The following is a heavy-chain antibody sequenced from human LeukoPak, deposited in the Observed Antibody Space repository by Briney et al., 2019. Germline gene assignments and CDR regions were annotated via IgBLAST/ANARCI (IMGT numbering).Heavy chain of an antibody. CDR1: GITLSNYG. J-gene: IGHJ4*02. CDR3: AKRGVVIRVILVGFHKEAYYFDS. D-gene: IGHD3-22*01. Sequence: GGSLRLSCAVSGITLSNYGMSWVRQAPGKGLEWVAGISGSGGWTNYADSVKGRFTISRDNPKNTLYLQMSSLRAEDTAVYFCAKRGVVIRVILVGFHKEAYYFDSWGKGALVTVSS. CDR2: ISGSGGWT. V-gene: IGHV3-23*01.